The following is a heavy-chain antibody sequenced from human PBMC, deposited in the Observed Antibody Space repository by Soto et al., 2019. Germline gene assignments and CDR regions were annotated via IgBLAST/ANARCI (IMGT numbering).Heavy chain of an antibody. J-gene: IGHJ4*02. CDR1: GGSISSYY. CDR3: ARRYGALFDY. V-gene: IGHV4-59*08. CDR2: FYYSGST. Sequence: QVQLQESGPGLVKPSETLSLTCTVSGGSISSYYWSWIRQPPGKGLEWIGYFYYSGSTNYNPSLKSRVTISVDTSKNQFSLKLSSLTAADTAVYYCARRYGALFDYWGQGTLVTVSS. D-gene: IGHD4-17*01.